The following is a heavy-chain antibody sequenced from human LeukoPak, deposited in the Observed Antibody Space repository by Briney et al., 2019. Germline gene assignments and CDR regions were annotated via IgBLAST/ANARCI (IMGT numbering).Heavy chain of an antibody. CDR3: ARASVLLWFGELWGAFDY. D-gene: IGHD3-10*01. Sequence: ASVTVSCTASGYTFTSYGISWVRQAPGQGLEWMGWISAYNGNTNYAQKLQGRVTMTTDTSTSTAYMELRSLRSDDTAVYYCARASVLLWFGELWGAFDYWGQGTLVTVSS. V-gene: IGHV1-18*01. CDR2: ISAYNGNT. CDR1: GYTFTSYG. J-gene: IGHJ4*02.